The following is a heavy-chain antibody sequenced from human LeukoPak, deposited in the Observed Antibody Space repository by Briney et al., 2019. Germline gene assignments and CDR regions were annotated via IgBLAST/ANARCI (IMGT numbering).Heavy chain of an antibody. J-gene: IGHJ3*02. V-gene: IGHV4-39*07. D-gene: IGHD3-10*01. Sequence: SETLSLTCTVSGGSISSSSYYWGWIRQPPGEGLEWIGSIYYSGSTYYNPSLKSRVTISVGTSKNQFSLKLSSVTAADTAVYYCARDWGPYYYGSGSSYGLEDAFDIWGQGTMVTVSS. CDR2: IYYSGST. CDR3: ARDWGPYYYGSGSSYGLEDAFDI. CDR1: GGSISSSSYY.